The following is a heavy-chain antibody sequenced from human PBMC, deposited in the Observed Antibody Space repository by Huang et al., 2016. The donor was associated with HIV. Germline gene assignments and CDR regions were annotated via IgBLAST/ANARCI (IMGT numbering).Heavy chain of an antibody. Sequence: EVELEESGGGSVRPGQSLRLSCVGSGFIFSDYWMHWVRQIPGKGRLWVARIESDGRSTSYADSVKGRFTIYRDNAKNTVYLQMSSLRVDDTVVYYCVRAKEKGYDFWSGYRYWGQGVQVTVSS. J-gene: IGHJ4*01. CDR1: GFIFSDYW. CDR2: IESDGRST. CDR3: VRAKEKGYDFWSGYRY. D-gene: IGHD3-3*01. V-gene: IGHV3-74*02.